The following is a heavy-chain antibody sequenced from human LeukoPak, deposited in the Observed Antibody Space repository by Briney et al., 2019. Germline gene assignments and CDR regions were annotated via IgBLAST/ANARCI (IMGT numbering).Heavy chain of an antibody. V-gene: IGHV3-21*03. Sequence: GGSLRLSCAASGFPFSTYGMNWVRQAPGKGLEWVSSITSSSYIYYADSLKGRFTISRDNAKNSLYLQMNSLRAVDTAVYYCARGSASRGGGSDFDYWGQGTLVTVSS. CDR2: ITSSSYI. CDR1: GFPFSTYG. D-gene: IGHD2-15*01. CDR3: ARGSASRGGGSDFDY. J-gene: IGHJ4*02.